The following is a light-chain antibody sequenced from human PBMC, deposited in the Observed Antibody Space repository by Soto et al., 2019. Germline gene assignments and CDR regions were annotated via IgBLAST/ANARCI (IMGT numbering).Light chain of an antibody. V-gene: IGLV2-14*01. CDR2: DVS. Sequence: QSALTQPASVSGSPGQSITISCTGTSSDVGGYNYVSWYQQHPGKAPKLMIYDVSNRPSGVSNRLSGSKSGNTASLTISGLQAEDEADYYCSSYTSSSTLEYVFGTGTKVTVL. CDR3: SSYTSSSTLEYV. CDR1: SSDVGGYNY. J-gene: IGLJ1*01.